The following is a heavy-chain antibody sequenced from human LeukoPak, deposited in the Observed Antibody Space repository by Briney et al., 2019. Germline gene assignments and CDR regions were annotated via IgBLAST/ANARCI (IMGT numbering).Heavy chain of an antibody. CDR3: ARAPVGARRPFDY. D-gene: IGHD1-26*01. J-gene: IGHJ4*02. Sequence: SETLSLICTVSGGSISSYYWSWIRQPPGKGLEWIGYIYYSGSTNYNPSLKSRVTISVDTSKNQFSLKLSSVTAADTAVYYCARAPVGARRPFDYWGQGTLVTVSS. CDR1: GGSISSYY. V-gene: IGHV4-59*01. CDR2: IYYSGST.